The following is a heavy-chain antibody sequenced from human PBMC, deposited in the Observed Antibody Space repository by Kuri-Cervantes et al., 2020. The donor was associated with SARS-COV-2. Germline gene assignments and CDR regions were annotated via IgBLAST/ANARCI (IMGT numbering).Heavy chain of an antibody. CDR3: TRNDFWSGYYFDY. CDR1: GFTFGDYA. D-gene: IGHD3-3*01. CDR2: IRSKAYGGAT. J-gene: IGHJ4*02. Sequence: GESLKISCTASGFTFGDYATSWVRQAPGKGLEWVGFIRSKAYGGATEYAASVKGRFTISRDDSKSIAYLQMNSLKTEDTAVYYCTRNDFWSGYYFDYWGQGTLVTVSS. V-gene: IGHV3-49*04.